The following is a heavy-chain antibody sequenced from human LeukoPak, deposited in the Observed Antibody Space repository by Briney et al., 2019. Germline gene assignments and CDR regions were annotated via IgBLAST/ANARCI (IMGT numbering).Heavy chain of an antibody. D-gene: IGHD5-18*01. Sequence: PSETLSLTCTVSGGSVSSHYWSWIRQPPGKGLEWIGYIYYSGSTNYNPSLKSRVTISVDTSKNQFSLKLSSVTAADTAVYYCARVGRKQLWLGGIDYWGQGTLVTVSS. CDR2: IYYSGST. CDR3: ARVGRKQLWLGGIDY. CDR1: GGSVSSHY. J-gene: IGHJ4*02. V-gene: IGHV4-59*02.